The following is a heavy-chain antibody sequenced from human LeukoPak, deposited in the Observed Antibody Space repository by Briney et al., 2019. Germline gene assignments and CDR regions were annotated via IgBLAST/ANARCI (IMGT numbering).Heavy chain of an antibody. CDR2: IYYSGST. CDR1: GGSVSSSTFY. Sequence: PSETLSLTCSVSGGSVSSSTFYWGWIRQPPGKGLEWIGSIYYSGSTYYNPSLKSRVTISVDTSKNQFSLKLSSVTAADTAVYYCARHHPGNNWFDPWGQGTLVTVSS. J-gene: IGHJ5*02. D-gene: IGHD1-14*01. V-gene: IGHV4-39*07. CDR3: ARHHPGNNWFDP.